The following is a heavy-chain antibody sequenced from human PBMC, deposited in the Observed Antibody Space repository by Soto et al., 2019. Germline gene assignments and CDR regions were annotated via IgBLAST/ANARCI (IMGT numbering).Heavy chain of an antibody. D-gene: IGHD3-3*01. Sequence: SEALSLTCTVSGGSISSGDYYWSWIRQPPWKGLEWIGYIYYSWSTYYNPSLKSRVTISVDTSKNQFSLKLSSVTAADTAVYYCARRITIFGVGKPDYWGQGTLVTVSS. V-gene: IGHV4-30-4*01. J-gene: IGHJ4*02. CDR2: IYYSWST. CDR3: ARRITIFGVGKPDY. CDR1: GGSISSGDYY.